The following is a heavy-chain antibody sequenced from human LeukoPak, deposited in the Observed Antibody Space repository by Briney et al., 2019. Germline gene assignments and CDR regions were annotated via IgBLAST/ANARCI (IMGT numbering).Heavy chain of an antibody. CDR2: IKGDGSEK. V-gene: IGHV3-7*01. CDR1: GFTLSGYF. J-gene: IGHJ4*02. CDR3: ARDRGWRSSGYYLYYFDF. Sequence: GGSLRLSCAASGFTLSGYFMSWVRLAPGEGLEWVASIKGDGSEKYYVDSVKGRFTISRDNAKNSLYLQMNSLRAEDTAVYYCARDRGWRSSGYYLYYFDFWGQGTLVTVSS. D-gene: IGHD3-22*01.